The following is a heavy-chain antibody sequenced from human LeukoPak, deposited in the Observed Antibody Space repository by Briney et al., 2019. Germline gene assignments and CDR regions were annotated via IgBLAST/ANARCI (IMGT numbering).Heavy chain of an antibody. D-gene: IGHD5-24*01. CDR1: GFTFSDYY. CDR2: ISSSGSSI. J-gene: IGHJ6*02. Sequence: PGGSLRLSCAASGFTFSDYYISWVRQAPGKGLEWVSYISSSGSSIHYADSVKGRFTISRDNAKNSLYLQMNSLIAEDTAVYYCARVGDGYNLYGRYVWGQGNTVSLSS. V-gene: IGHV3-11*01. CDR3: ARVGDGYNLYGRYV.